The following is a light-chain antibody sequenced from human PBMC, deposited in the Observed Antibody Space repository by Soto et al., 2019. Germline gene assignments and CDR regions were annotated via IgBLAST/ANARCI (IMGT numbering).Light chain of an antibody. Sequence: ILNSSVGDRVTIHCRASQTISSCLACYQQIARQAPKLLIHKGSXXKVGVPSRFSGRGSGTEFTLTISSLQPDDFATYYCQHYNSYSEAFGQGTKVDIK. CDR3: QHYNSYSEA. CDR2: KGS. J-gene: IGKJ1*01. V-gene: IGKV1-5*03. CDR1: QTISSC.